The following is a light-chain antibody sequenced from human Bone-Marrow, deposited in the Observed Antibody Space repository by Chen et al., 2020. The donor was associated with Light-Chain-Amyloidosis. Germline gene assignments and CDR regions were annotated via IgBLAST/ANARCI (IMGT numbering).Light chain of an antibody. Sequence: QSALTQPASVPGFPGQSITISCTGTNNDVGGHAFGSWYQRHPGKAPKFLIYEDTERASGVSNRFSGSKSGNTASLTISGLQAEDEADYYCTSFAAGSTWVFGGGTSLTVL. CDR3: TSFAAGSTWV. CDR2: EDT. V-gene: IGLV2-23*01. J-gene: IGLJ3*02. CDR1: NNDVGGHAF.